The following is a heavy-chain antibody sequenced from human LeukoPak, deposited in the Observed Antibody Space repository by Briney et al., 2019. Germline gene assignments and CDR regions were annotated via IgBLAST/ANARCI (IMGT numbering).Heavy chain of an antibody. V-gene: IGHV4-30-4*08. CDR1: GGSISSGDYY. CDR2: IYYSGST. J-gene: IGHJ5*02. Sequence: PSETLSLTCTVSGGSISSGDYYWSWIRQPPGEGLEWIGYIYYSGSTYYNPSLKSRVTISVDTSKNQFSLKLSSVTAADTAVYYCARAPTRNWFDPWGQGTLVTVSS. CDR3: ARAPTRNWFDP.